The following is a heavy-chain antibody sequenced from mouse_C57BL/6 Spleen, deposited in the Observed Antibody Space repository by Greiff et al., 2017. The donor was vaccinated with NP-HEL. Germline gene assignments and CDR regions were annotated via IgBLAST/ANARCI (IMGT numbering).Heavy chain of an antibody. J-gene: IGHJ4*01. CDR1: GYTFTSYW. V-gene: IGHV1-52*01. CDR3: ARSRRGYAMDY. CDR2: IDPSDSET. Sequence: QVQLQQPGAELVRPGSSVKLSCKASGYTFTSYWMHWVKQRPIQGLEWIGNIDPSDSETHYNQKFKDKATLTVDKSSSTAYMQLSSLTSEDSAVYYCARSRRGYAMDYWGQGTSVTVSS.